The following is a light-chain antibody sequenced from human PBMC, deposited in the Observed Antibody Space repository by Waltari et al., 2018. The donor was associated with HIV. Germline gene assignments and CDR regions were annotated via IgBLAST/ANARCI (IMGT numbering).Light chain of an antibody. Sequence: QSALTQPRSVSGSPGQSVTISCTGTSSDAGGYNYVSWYHQHPGKAPKIMIYAVSKRPSGVPDRFSGSKSGNTASLTISGLQAEDEADYYCCSYAGSYSWVFGGGTKLTVL. CDR1: SSDAGGYNY. J-gene: IGLJ3*02. V-gene: IGLV2-11*01. CDR3: CSYAGSYSWV. CDR2: AVS.